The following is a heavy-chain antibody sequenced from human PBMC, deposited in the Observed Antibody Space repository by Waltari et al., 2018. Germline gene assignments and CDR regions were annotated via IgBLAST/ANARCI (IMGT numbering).Heavy chain of an antibody. CDR2: FYYSRST. CDR1: GGSISSYY. CDR3: ASLPRTYYYGSGIDY. J-gene: IGHJ4*02. D-gene: IGHD3-10*01. V-gene: IGHV4-59*01. Sequence: QVQLQESGPGLVKPSETLSLTCTVSGGSISSYYWSWIRLPPGKGLEWIGIFYYSRSTNDQPPLSRRVTMSVDSSNSEYSLKLGAVTAGDTAVDYCASLPRTYYYGSGIDYWGQGTLVTVSS.